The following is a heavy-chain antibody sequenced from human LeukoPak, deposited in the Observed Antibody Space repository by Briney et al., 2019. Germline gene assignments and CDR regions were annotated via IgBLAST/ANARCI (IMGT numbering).Heavy chain of an antibody. CDR1: GFTFSSYA. J-gene: IGHJ4*02. D-gene: IGHD2-15*01. Sequence: GGSLRLSCAASGFTFSSYAMHWVRQAPGKGLEWVAVISYDGSNKYYADSVKGRFTISRDNSKTTLYLQKNSLRAEDTAVYYCARELGGSCCDGAPFDYWGQGTLVTVSS. CDR3: ARELGGSCCDGAPFDY. V-gene: IGHV3-30*04. CDR2: ISYDGSNK.